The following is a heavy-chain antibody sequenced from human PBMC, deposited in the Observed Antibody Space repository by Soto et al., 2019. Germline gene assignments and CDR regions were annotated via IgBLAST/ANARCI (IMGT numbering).Heavy chain of an antibody. J-gene: IGHJ4*02. D-gene: IGHD6-19*01. Sequence: QVQLVESGGGVVQPGRSLRLSCAASGFTFSSYGMHWVRQAPGKGLEWVAVIWYDGSNKYYADSVKGRFTISRDNSKNTLYLQMNGLRAEDTAVYYCARDTSGKGGWYNFDYWGQGTLVTVSS. CDR2: IWYDGSNK. V-gene: IGHV3-33*01. CDR3: ARDTSGKGGWYNFDY. CDR1: GFTFSSYG.